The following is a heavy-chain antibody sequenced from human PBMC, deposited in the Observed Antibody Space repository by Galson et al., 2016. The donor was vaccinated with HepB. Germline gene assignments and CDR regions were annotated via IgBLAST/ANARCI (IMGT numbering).Heavy chain of an antibody. D-gene: IGHD2-21*01. CDR3: ARVCRAYLSCYFDS. CDR2: THSDGST. V-gene: IGHV4-59*13. J-gene: IGHJ4*02. Sequence: ETLSLTCTVSGGSISSSYWTWIRQPPGKGLEFIGYTHSDGSTNYNPALKSRVAISGDTSMSQFFLRLSSVTAADTAVYYCARVCRAYLSCYFDSWGQGTLVTVSS. CDR1: GGSISSSY.